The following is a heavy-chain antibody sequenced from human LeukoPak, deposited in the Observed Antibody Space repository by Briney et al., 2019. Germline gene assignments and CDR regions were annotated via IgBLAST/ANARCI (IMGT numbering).Heavy chain of an antibody. CDR2: IWDNGSNK. J-gene: IGHJ4*02. Sequence: GGSLRLSCAASGFTFSTYAMPWVRQTPGKGLEWVAFIWDNGSNKYYVDSVKGRFTISRDNSKNTVYLQMNSLRADDSAVYYCARDPAGSGYAYDYWGQGTLVTVSS. CDR1: GFTFSTYA. D-gene: IGHD3-3*01. V-gene: IGHV3-33*01. CDR3: ARDPAGSGYAYDY.